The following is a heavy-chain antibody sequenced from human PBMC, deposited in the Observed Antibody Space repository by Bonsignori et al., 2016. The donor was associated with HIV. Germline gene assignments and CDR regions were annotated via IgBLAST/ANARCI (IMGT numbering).Heavy chain of an antibody. Sequence: WVRQAPGQGLEWMGWISLYNGDTNYAQRLQGRVTMSSDTSTNTAYMELRSLRSDDTAFYYCARVGGGTWPTHYFDYWGQGTPVTVSS. V-gene: IGHV1-18*01. CDR2: ISLYNGDT. CDR3: ARVGGGTWPTHYFDY. J-gene: IGHJ4*02. D-gene: IGHD1-14*01.